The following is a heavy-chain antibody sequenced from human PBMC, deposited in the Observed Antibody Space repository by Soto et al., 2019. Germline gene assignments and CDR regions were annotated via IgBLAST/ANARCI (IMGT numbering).Heavy chain of an antibody. Sequence: GRSLRLSCAASGCTCSSYWMSWVRQAPGKGLEWVANIKQDGSEKYYVDSVKGRFTISRDNAKNSLYLQMNSLRAEATAVYYCARDLDQLLPGGMDVWGQGTTVTVSS. CDR3: ARDLDQLLPGGMDV. CDR2: IKQDGSEK. D-gene: IGHD2-2*01. J-gene: IGHJ6*02. V-gene: IGHV3-7*03. CDR1: GCTCSSYW.